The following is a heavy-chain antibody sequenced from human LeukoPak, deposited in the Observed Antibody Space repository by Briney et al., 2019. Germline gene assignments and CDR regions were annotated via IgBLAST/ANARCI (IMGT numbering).Heavy chain of an antibody. V-gene: IGHV4-30-4*01. CDR2: IDYSGST. D-gene: IGHD3-22*01. CDR3: ARAGYYYDSSGYSEGYFDD. Sequence: SETLSLTCTVSGGSISSGDYYWIWIRQPPGKGLEWIGYIDYSGSTYYNPSLKSRVTISVDTSKNQFSLKLSSVTAADTAVYYWARAGYYYDSSGYSEGYFDDWSQATLVTVSS. J-gene: IGHJ4*02. CDR1: GGSISSGDYY.